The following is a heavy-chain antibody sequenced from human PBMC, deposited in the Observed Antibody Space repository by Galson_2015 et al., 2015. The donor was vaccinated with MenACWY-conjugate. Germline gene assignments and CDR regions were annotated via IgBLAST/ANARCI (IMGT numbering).Heavy chain of an antibody. CDR1: GFTFRNVW. D-gene: IGHD3-22*01. Sequence: SLRLSCAASGFTFRNVWMSWVRQAPGKGLEWVGRIKSKSDGGTRDYAAPVKDRFTISRDDSKDTLDLQMNGLKTEDTAMYYCVKYDTSDAFDYWGQGTPVSVSA. V-gene: IGHV3-15*01. CDR2: IKSKSDGGTR. J-gene: IGHJ4*02. CDR3: VKYDTSDAFDY.